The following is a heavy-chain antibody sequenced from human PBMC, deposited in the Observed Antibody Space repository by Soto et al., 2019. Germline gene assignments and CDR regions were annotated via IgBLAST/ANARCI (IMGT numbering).Heavy chain of an antibody. J-gene: IGHJ4*02. CDR2: IYYSGST. Sequence: PSETLPLTCTVSGGSISSYYWIWIRQPPGKGLEWIGYIYYSGSTNYNPSLKSRVTISVDTSKNQFSLKLSSVTAADTAVYYCARIWGSFDYWGQGTLVTVSS. V-gene: IGHV4-59*08. CDR3: ARIWGSFDY. D-gene: IGHD7-27*01. CDR1: GGSISSYY.